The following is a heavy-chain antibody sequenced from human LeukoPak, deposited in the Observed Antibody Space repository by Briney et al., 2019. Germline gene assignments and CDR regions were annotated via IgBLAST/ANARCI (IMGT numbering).Heavy chain of an antibody. CDR3: ARVSGTLCVDM. Sequence: GGSLRLSCAASAFSVSNNYMSWVRQAPGKGLEWVSVIYSGGNTYYADSVRGRFIISRDNSKSTLDLQMNSLRVEDTAIYYCARVSGTLCVDMWGQGTLVTVS. CDR1: AFSVSNNY. J-gene: IGHJ3*02. D-gene: IGHD6-19*01. V-gene: IGHV3-66*01. CDR2: IYSGGNT.